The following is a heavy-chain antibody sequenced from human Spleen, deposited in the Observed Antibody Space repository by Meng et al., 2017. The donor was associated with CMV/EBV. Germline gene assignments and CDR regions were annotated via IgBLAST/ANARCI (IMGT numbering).Heavy chain of an antibody. D-gene: IGHD2-8*02. CDR2: VNTRGET. CDR1: D. Sequence: DCEWVRQAAGQGLERWVLVNTRGETGVTPKFRRRVTLTGNTSITATYMELGVLTSDDTAVYFCARYCVKEGRGAFDVWGQGTMVTVSS. CDR3: ARYCVKEGRGAFDV. J-gene: IGHJ3*01. V-gene: IGHV1-8*01.